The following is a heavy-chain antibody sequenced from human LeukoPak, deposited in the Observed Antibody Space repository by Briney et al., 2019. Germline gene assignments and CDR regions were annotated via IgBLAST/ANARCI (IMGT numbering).Heavy chain of an antibody. CDR1: GFTVSSNY. J-gene: IGHJ2*01. CDR2: VSHSGNT. D-gene: IGHD3-10*01. V-gene: IGHV4-59*05. CDR3: ARHLYYSASAFWYIDL. Sequence: PGGSLRLSCAASGFTVSSNYMSWVRQSPGKGLEWIGRVSHSGNTYYKSSLRSRVTVSLDTSKNEFSLILTSVTAADTAEYYCARHLYYSASAFWYIDLWGRGTLVIVSP.